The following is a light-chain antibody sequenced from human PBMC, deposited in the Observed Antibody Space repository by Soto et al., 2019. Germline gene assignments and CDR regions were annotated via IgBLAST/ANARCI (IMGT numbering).Light chain of an antibody. CDR2: EVN. CDR1: SSDVGGYNY. Sequence: QSALTQPASVSGSLGQSITISCTGTSSDVGGYNYVSWYQQHPGKVPKLMIYEVNNRPSGVSNRFSGSKSGNTASLTISGLQAEDEADYYCSSYAGSNIVVFGGGTKLTVL. V-gene: IGLV2-14*01. J-gene: IGLJ3*02. CDR3: SSYAGSNIVV.